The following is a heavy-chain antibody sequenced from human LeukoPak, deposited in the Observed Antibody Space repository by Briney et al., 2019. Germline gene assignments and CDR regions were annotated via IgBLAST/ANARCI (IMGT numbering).Heavy chain of an antibody. CDR2: IYYSDVA. CDR1: GGSISHYY. D-gene: IGHD2-8*02. CDR3: ASDSGGRRGAFNI. Sequence: SETLSLTCTVSGGSISHYYWTWIRQPPGKGLEWIGYIYYSDVANYNPSLKSRVSISVDTSKNQFSLKLTSVTAADTAVYYCASDSGGRRGAFNIWGQGTMVTVSS. V-gene: IGHV4-59*01. J-gene: IGHJ3*02.